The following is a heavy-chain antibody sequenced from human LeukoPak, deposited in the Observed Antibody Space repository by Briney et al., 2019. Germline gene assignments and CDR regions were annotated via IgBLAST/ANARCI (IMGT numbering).Heavy chain of an antibody. J-gene: IGHJ4*02. CDR1: GGSISSYY. D-gene: IGHD3-16*01. CDR3: ARDLRAAY. V-gene: IGHV4-59*01. CDR2: IYYSGST. Sequence: SETLSLTCTVSGGSISSYYWSWIRQPPGKGLEWIGYIYYSGSTNYNPSLKSRVTISVDTSKNQFSLRLSSVTAADTAVYYCARDLRAAYWGQGTLVTVSS.